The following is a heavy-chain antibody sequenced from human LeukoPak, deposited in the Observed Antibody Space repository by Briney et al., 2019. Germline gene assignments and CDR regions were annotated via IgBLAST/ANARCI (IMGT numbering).Heavy chain of an antibody. J-gene: IGHJ6*02. CDR3: AKGRGPLYYYAADA. Sequence: PGGSLRLSCAASGFLFGNCAMHWFRQAPGKGLEWVATVSYDGSYEFYPDSVKGRFTISRNDSDKTVHLQMSSLRPEDSGVFYCAKGRGPLYYYAADAWGQGTTVTVSS. D-gene: IGHD1-14*01. CDR2: VSYDGSYE. CDR1: GFLFGNCA. V-gene: IGHV3-30*18.